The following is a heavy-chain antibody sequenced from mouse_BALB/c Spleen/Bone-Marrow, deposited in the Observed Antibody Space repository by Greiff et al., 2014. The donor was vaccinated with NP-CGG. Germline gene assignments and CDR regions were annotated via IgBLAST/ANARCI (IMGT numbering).Heavy chain of an antibody. D-gene: IGHD1-1*01. J-gene: IGHJ1*01. CDR1: GYSFTSYW. CDR2: IYPGNSDT. Sequence: EVMLVESGTVLARPGASVKMSCKASGYSFTSYWMHWVKERPGQGLEWIGAIYPGNSDTSYNQRFKGKAKLTAVTSASTAYMELSSLTNEDSAVYYCARGLRWCFDVWGAGTTVTVSS. V-gene: IGHV1-5*01. CDR3: ARGLRWCFDV.